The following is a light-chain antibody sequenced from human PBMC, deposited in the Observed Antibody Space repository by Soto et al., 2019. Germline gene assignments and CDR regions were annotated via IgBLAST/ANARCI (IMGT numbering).Light chain of an antibody. Sequence: QVTQSPSSLSASVGDRVTITCRASQTISSWLAWYQQKPGKAPKLLIYKASTLKSGVPSRFSGSGSGTEFTLTISSLQPDDFATYYCQHYNSYSEAFGQGTMVDVK. CDR3: QHYNSYSEA. CDR1: QTISSW. V-gene: IGKV1-5*03. J-gene: IGKJ1*01. CDR2: KAS.